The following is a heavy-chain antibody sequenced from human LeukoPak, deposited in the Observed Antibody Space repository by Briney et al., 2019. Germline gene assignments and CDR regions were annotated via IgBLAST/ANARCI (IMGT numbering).Heavy chain of an antibody. Sequence: GESLRLSCAASGFTSSAYDMHWVRQITGGGLEWVSTSGTVGDTFYSDSVKGRFTISRENAKNSVHLQMNSLRVEDPAIYFCVRAAMPYIINGRRFDYWGQGTLVTVSS. CDR2: SGTVGDT. CDR3: VRAAMPYIINGRRFDY. D-gene: IGHD2-2*01. V-gene: IGHV3-13*04. CDR1: GFTSSAYD. J-gene: IGHJ4*02.